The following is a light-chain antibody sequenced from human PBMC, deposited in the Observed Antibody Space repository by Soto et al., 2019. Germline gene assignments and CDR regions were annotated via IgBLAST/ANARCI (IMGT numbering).Light chain of an antibody. J-gene: IGLJ2*01. Sequence: SVLTQPPSVSAAPGQKVTISCSGSSSNIGNNYVSWYQQLPGTAPKLLIYDNNKRPSGIPDRFSGSKSGTSATLGITGLQTGDEADYCCGTWDSSLSVGVFGGGTKLTVL. CDR3: GTWDSSLSVGV. V-gene: IGLV1-51*01. CDR2: DNN. CDR1: SSNIGNNY.